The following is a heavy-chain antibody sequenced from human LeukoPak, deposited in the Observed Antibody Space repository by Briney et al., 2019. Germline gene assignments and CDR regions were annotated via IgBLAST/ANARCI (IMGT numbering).Heavy chain of an antibody. J-gene: IGHJ4*02. CDR2: IMPMFGKT. Sequence: XXGGTFSSYDISWVRQAPGQGLEWMGGIMPMFGKTNYAQKFQGRVTTTADKATSTAYMELSSLRSEDTAVYYCAGXXXXXXVXXAXXRXXYXXYWGQGTLVTVSS. V-gene: IGHV1-69*06. CDR3: AGXXXXXXVXXAXXRXXYXXY. CDR1: GGTFSSYD.